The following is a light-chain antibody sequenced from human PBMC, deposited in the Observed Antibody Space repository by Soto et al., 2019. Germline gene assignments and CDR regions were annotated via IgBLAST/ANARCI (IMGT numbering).Light chain of an antibody. J-gene: IGLJ1*01. CDR2: DVT. CDR1: SGDVGGYNY. CDR3: CSYGGTYTV. V-gene: IGLV2-11*01. Sequence: QSALTQPRSVSGSPGQSVTISCTGTSGDVGGYNYVSWYQQHPGKAPKLMIYDVTHRPSEVPDRFSGSKSGNTASLTISGLQAEDEADYFCCSYGGTYTVFGTGTKLTVL.